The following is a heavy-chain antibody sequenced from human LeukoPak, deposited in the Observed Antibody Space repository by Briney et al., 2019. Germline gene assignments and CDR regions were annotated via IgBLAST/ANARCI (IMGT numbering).Heavy chain of an antibody. Sequence: GGSLRLSCAASGFTFSSYAMHWVRQAPGKGLEWVAVISYDGSNKYYADSVKGRFTISRDNSKNTLYLQMNSLRAEDTAVYYCARASSSSWYDAFDIWGQGTMVTVSS. J-gene: IGHJ3*02. CDR3: ARASSSSWYDAFDI. CDR2: ISYDGSNK. D-gene: IGHD6-13*01. V-gene: IGHV3-30*04. CDR1: GFTFSSYA.